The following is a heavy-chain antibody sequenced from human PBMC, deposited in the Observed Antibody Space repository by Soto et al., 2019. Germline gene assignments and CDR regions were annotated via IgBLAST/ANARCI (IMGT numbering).Heavy chain of an antibody. V-gene: IGHV1-69*06. CDR2: ILPIFGAA. J-gene: IGHJ6*02. Sequence: QVQLVQSGAEVKKSGSSVKVSCKASADIFHNYVISWVRQAPGQGLEWMGGILPIFGAANYAQKFQGRITITADKSTSTSYMEVISLTSEDTAVYFCARDPHYGDSVNYYFYGMDVWGQGTTVTVSS. CDR3: ARDPHYGDSVNYYFYGMDV. D-gene: IGHD4-17*01. CDR1: ADIFHNYV.